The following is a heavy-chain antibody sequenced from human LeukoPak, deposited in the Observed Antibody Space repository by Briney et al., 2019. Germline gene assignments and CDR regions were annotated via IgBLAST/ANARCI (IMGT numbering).Heavy chain of an antibody. CDR3: ARGLGRELDGAFDI. J-gene: IGHJ3*02. Sequence: GGSLRLSCAASGFIVSSNYMSWVRQAPGKGLEWVSVIYSGGRTYYSDSVKGRFTISRDNSRNTLYLQMNSLRAEDTAVYYCARGLGRELDGAFDIWGQGTMVTVSS. D-gene: IGHD3-10*01. CDR2: IYSGGRT. CDR1: GFIVSSNY. V-gene: IGHV3-53*01.